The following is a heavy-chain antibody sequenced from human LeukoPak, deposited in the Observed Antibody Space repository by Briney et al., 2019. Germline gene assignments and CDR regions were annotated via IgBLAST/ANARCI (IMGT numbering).Heavy chain of an antibody. V-gene: IGHV1-8*01. CDR1: GYTFTSYD. J-gene: IGHJ3*02. Sequence: ASVKVSCKASGYTFTSYDINWVRQATGQGLEWMGWMNPNSGNTGYAQKFQGRVTMTRNTSISTAYMELSSLISEDTAVYYCGRESEQWLADAFDIWGQGTMVTVSS. CDR2: MNPNSGNT. D-gene: IGHD6-19*01. CDR3: GRESEQWLADAFDI.